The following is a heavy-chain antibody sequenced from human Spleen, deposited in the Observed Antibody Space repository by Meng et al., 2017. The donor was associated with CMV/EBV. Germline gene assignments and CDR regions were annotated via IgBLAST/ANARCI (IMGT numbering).Heavy chain of an antibody. V-gene: IGHV4-4*09. CDR2: IYNTGST. Sequence: SETLSLTCVVYGGSLSGYYWSWIRQPPGKGLEWIGYIYNTGSTHYNPSLKSRVTISVDTSKNQLSLKLSSVTAADTAVYYCARAPIESGHGIDYWGQGTLVTVS. CDR3: ARAPIESGHGIDY. J-gene: IGHJ4*02. CDR1: GGSLSGYY. D-gene: IGHD1-14*01.